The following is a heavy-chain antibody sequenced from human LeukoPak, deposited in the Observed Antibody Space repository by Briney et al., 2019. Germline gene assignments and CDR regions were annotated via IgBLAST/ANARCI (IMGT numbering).Heavy chain of an antibody. D-gene: IGHD3-10*01. V-gene: IGHV3-21*01. CDR2: ITTISHYI. CDR1: GFTLSDYH. CDR3: ARSGGPGTYHQLRYNWFDP. J-gene: IGHJ5*02. Sequence: GGSLRLSCAASGFTLSDYHMNWVRQAPGEGLEWLSSITTISHYIYYAGAVRGRFTIPRDNAKNSLYLQMNSLRGEDTAVYYCARSGGPGTYHQLRYNWFDPWGQGTLVTVSS.